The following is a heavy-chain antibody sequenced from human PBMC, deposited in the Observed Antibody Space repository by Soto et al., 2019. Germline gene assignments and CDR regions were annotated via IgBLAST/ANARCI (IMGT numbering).Heavy chain of an antibody. CDR3: TRVISGSSGLFDY. Sequence: PGGSLRLSCVASGFTISNYWMHWVRQAPGKGLIWVSRISPDGSTTNYADSVKGRFTISRDNAKNTLYLQMDSLRAEDTALYYCTRVISGSSGLFDYWGQGTLGTVSS. V-gene: IGHV3-74*01. CDR1: GFTISNYW. J-gene: IGHJ4*02. CDR2: ISPDGSTT. D-gene: IGHD1-26*01.